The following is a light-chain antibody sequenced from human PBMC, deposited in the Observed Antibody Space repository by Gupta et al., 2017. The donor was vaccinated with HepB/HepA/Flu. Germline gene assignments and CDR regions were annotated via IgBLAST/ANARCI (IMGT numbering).Light chain of an antibody. CDR2: GAS. CDR3: QQDNNCPPT. Sequence: DILMPHSPATLSASPGGRATLPCRASQSVSSNLAWYQQKPGQAPRLLIYGASTRATGVPARFSGSGSGTEFTLTISSLQSEDCAVYYCQQDNNCPPTFGQGTKLEIK. V-gene: IGKV3-15*01. CDR1: QSVSSN. J-gene: IGKJ2*01.